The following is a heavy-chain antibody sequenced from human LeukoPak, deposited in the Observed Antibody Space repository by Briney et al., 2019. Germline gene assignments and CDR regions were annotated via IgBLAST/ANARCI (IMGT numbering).Heavy chain of an antibody. V-gene: IGHV3-33*06. J-gene: IGHJ4*02. D-gene: IGHD3-16*01. CDR3: AKDGVGGYFDY. CDR1: GFIFSGSA. CDR2: IWYDGSNK. Sequence: GGSLKLSYAASGFIFSGSAMHWVRQAPGKGLEWVAVIWYDGSNKYYADSVKGRFTISRDNSKNTLYLQMNSLRAEDTAVYYCAKDGVGGYFDYWGQGNLVTVSS.